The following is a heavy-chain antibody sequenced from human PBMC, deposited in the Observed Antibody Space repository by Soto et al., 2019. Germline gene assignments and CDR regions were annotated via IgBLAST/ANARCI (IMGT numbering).Heavy chain of an antibody. CDR1: DYIFVNYG. J-gene: IGHJ6*02. CDR2: ISPYTGNT. Sequence: VQLVQSGDEVKKPGASVKVSCKASDYIFVNYGIAWVRQAPGQGLEWMGWISPYTGNTHSATKIQGRLTMTTDTSTSTAYMDLGSLTSDDTAVYYCVMVDNYVTPTPQDVWGQGTTVTVSS. D-gene: IGHD3-16*01. V-gene: IGHV1-18*01. CDR3: VMVDNYVTPTPQDV.